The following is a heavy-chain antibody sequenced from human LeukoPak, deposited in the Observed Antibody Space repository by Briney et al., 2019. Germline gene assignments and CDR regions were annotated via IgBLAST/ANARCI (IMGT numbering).Heavy chain of an antibody. Sequence: ASVKVSCKASGYTFTGYYMHWVRQAPGQGLEWMGWINPNSGGTNYAQKFQGRVTMTRDTSISTAYMELSRLRSDDTAVYYCARGVSGSYYYYYVDVWGKGTTVTVSS. CDR1: GYTFTGYY. CDR3: ARGVSGSYYYYYVDV. CDR2: INPNSGGT. D-gene: IGHD1-26*01. J-gene: IGHJ6*03. V-gene: IGHV1-2*02.